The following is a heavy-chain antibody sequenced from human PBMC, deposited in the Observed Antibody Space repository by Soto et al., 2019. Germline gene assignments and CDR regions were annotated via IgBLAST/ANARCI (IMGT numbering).Heavy chain of an antibody. J-gene: IGHJ5*02. CDR2: IYSGGST. Sequence: GGSLRLSCAASGFTVSSNYMSWVRQAPGKGLEWVSVIYSGGSTYYADSVKGRFTISRDNSKNTLYLQMNSLRAEDTAVYYCARDQKFDCSGSSCYSEWFDPWGQGTLVTVSS. V-gene: IGHV3-66*01. CDR3: ARDQKFDCSGSSCYSEWFDP. CDR1: GFTVSSNY. D-gene: IGHD2-15*01.